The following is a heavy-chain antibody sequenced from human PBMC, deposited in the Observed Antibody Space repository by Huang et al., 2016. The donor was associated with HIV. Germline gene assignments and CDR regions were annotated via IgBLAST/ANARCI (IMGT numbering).Heavy chain of an antibody. J-gene: IGHJ6*03. CDR3: ARGGGIQLWLLGYYYMDV. D-gene: IGHD5-18*01. CDR2: ISVYNGNT. Sequence: QVQLVQSGAEVKKPGASVKVSCKASGYTFSSFGISWVRQAPGQGLEWVGCISVYNGNTKFAQKFQGRLTMTTDTSTSTAYMELRSLRSDDTAVYYCARGGGIQLWLLGYYYMDVWGNGTTVTVSS. V-gene: IGHV1-18*01. CDR1: GYTFSSFG.